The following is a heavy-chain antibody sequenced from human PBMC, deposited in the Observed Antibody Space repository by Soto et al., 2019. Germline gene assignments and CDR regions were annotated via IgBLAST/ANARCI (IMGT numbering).Heavy chain of an antibody. D-gene: IGHD1-1*01. Sequence: LRLSFAASGFTFSSFGLHWAHQAPGKGLEWVAMISDDGSNKYYADSVKGRFTVSRDNSKNTLYLQMNSLRTEDTAVYYCAKATYKYDYLDYWGQGTLVTVSS. CDR1: GFTFSSFG. CDR3: AKATYKYDYLDY. V-gene: IGHV3-30*18. CDR2: ISDDGSNK. J-gene: IGHJ4*02.